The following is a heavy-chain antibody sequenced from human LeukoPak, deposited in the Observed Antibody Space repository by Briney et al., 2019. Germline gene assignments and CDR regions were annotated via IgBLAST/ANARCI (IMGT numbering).Heavy chain of an antibody. CDR1: GYTFSSYG. V-gene: IGHV1-18*01. J-gene: IGHJ4*02. D-gene: IGHD4-11*01. Sequence: GASVKVSCKASGYTFSSYGISWVRQAPGQGLEWMGWINTYNGNTNYAQKLQDRVTMTTDTSTSTAYMELRSLRVDDTAVYYCARDPRDYTNSHEFHYWGQGTLITVSS. CDR2: INTYNGNT. CDR3: ARDPRDYTNSHEFHY.